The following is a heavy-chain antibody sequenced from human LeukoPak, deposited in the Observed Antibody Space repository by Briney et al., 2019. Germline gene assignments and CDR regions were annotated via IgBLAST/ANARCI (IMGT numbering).Heavy chain of an antibody. CDR3: TRRHYGDYVVDN. CDR1: GFTFNGSA. J-gene: IGHJ4*02. Sequence: GGSLKLSCATSGFTFNGSALHWVHQASGQGLEWVGRIRSKAHRYATAYAASVKGRFTVSRDDSKNMAYLQMNSLKTEDTAIYYCTRRHYGDYVVDNWGQGTLVTVSS. CDR2: IRSKAHRYAT. D-gene: IGHD4-17*01. V-gene: IGHV3-73*01.